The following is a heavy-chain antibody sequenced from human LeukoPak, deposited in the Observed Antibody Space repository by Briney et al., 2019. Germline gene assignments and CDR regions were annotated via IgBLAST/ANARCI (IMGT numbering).Heavy chain of an antibody. Sequence: SETLSLTCAVYGGSFSGYYWSWIRQPPGKGLEWIGEINHSGSTNYNPSLKSRVTISVDTSKNQFSLKLSSVTAADTAVYYCARGPERELFSPFDYWGQGTLVTVS. J-gene: IGHJ4*02. D-gene: IGHD3-10*01. CDR3: ARGPERELFSPFDY. V-gene: IGHV4-34*01. CDR1: GGSFSGYY. CDR2: INHSGST.